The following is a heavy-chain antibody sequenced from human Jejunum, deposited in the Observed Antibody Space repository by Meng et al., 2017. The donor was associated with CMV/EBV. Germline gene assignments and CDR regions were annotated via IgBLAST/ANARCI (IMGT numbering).Heavy chain of an antibody. J-gene: IGHJ6*02. Sequence: SNSGMRWVRLAPRKGLEWVAFIRYEGRSKLYADSVKGRFTISRDNSKNTLSMEMNSLRAEDTAVYYCAKDDCDITNCWQYYALDVWGQGTTGTVSS. D-gene: IGHD1-1*01. CDR2: IRYEGRSK. V-gene: IGHV3-30*02. CDR3: AKDDCDITNCWQYYALDV. CDR1: SNSG.